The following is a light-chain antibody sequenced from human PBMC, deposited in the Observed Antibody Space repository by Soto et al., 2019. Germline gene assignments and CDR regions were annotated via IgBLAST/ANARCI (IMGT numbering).Light chain of an antibody. CDR3: HQYGSTYT. V-gene: IGKV3-20*01. J-gene: IGKJ2*01. CDR2: GAS. CDR1: QSVSSSY. Sequence: EIVLTQSPGTLSLSPGERATLSCRASQSVSSSYLAWYQQKPGQAPRLLIYGASSRATGIPDRFSGSGSETDFTLTISRLETEDSAVYYCHQYGSTYTFGQGTKLEIK.